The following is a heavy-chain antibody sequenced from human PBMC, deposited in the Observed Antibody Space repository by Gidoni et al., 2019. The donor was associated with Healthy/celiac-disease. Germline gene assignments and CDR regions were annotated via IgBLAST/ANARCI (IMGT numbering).Heavy chain of an antibody. Sequence: EAQLVESGGGLVKPGGSLRLSCAASGFTFSSYSMNWVRQAPGKGLEWVSSISSSSSYIYYADSVKGRFTISRDNAKNSLYLQMNSLRAEDTAVYYCARVPEGLPVPAAIWGDYYYYYGMDVWGQGTTVTVSS. CDR3: ARVPEGLPVPAAIWGDYYYYYGMDV. CDR2: ISSSSSYI. J-gene: IGHJ6*02. V-gene: IGHV3-21*01. D-gene: IGHD2-2*02. CDR1: GFTFSSYS.